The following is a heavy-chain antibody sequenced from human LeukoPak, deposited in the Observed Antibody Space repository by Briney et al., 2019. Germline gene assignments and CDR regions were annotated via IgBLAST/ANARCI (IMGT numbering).Heavy chain of an antibody. Sequence: GGSLRLSCAASGFTFSSYAMSWVRQAPGKGLEWVSAISGSGGSTYYADSVKGRFTISRDNSKNTLYLQMNSLRAEDTAVYYCAKGRFYSYYDSSGYYPGSYWGQGTLVTVSS. CDR3: AKGRFYSYYDSSGYYPGSY. CDR1: GFTFSSYA. V-gene: IGHV3-23*01. D-gene: IGHD3-22*01. J-gene: IGHJ4*02. CDR2: ISGSGGST.